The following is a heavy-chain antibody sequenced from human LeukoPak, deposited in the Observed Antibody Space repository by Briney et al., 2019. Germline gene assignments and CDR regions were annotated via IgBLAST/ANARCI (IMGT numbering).Heavy chain of an antibody. V-gene: IGHV1-2*02. CDR1: GYTFTGYY. Sequence: ASVKVSCKASGYTFTGYYMHWVRQAPGQGLEWMGWINPNSGGTNYAQKFQGRVTMTRDTSISTAYMERSRLRSDDTAVYYCARDLPRSGYPMTTTEFDPWGQGTLVTVSS. J-gene: IGHJ5*02. CDR3: ARDLPRSGYPMTTTEFDP. CDR2: INPNSGGT. D-gene: IGHD3-3*01.